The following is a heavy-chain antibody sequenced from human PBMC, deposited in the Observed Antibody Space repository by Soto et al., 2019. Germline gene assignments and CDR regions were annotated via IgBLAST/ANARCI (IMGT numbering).Heavy chain of an antibody. CDR3: ARAWVTYYYDSSGYYEPDFFDY. J-gene: IGHJ4*02. CDR2: ISTSSTYI. V-gene: IGHV3-21*01. D-gene: IGHD3-22*01. CDR1: GFTFRTYS. Sequence: GGSLRLSCAASGFTFRTYSMNWVRQAPGKGLEWVSSISTSSTYIYYADSVKGRFTISRDNAKNSLCLQMNSLRAEDTAVYYCARAWVTYYYDSSGYYEPDFFDYWGQGTLVPVSS.